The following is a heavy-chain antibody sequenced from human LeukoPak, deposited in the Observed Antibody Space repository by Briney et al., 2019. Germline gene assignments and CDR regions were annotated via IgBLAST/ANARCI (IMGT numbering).Heavy chain of an antibody. V-gene: IGHV1-18*01. D-gene: IGHD2-2*02. Sequence: GASVKVSCKASGYTFSSYGISWVRQAPGQGLEWMGWISAYNGKTNYAQKLQGRVTMATDTSTSTAYMELRSLRSDDTAVYYCARDVSDIVVVPTAIGGYWGQGTLVTVSS. CDR3: ARDVSDIVVVPTAIGGY. J-gene: IGHJ4*02. CDR1: GYTFSSYG. CDR2: ISAYNGKT.